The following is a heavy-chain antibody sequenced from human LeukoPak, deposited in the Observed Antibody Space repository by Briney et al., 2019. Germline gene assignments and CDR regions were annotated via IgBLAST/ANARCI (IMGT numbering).Heavy chain of an antibody. CDR1: GGSITGYY. CDR3: ARDSSGSTSSLPGTNWFNP. V-gene: IGHV4-4*07. D-gene: IGHD6-6*01. CDR2: IYTIGRI. Sequence: PSETLSLTCTVSGGSITGYYGSWIRQPAGKGLEWIGRIYTIGRINYNPSLESRVTMSVDTSKNQFSLKLNSVTAADTAVYYCARDSSGSTSSLPGTNWFNPWGQGTLVTVSS. J-gene: IGHJ5*02.